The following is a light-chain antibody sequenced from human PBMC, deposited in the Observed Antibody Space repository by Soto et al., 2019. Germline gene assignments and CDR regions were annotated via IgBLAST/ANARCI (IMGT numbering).Light chain of an antibody. Sequence: QSALTQPASVSGSPGQSITISCTGTSSDVGGYNYVSWYQQHPGKAPKLMIYDVSNRPSGVSNRFSGSKSANTASLTTSGLQAEDEADYYCSSYTGSSTYVVFCGGTKLTVL. CDR3: SSYTGSSTYVV. J-gene: IGLJ2*01. CDR1: SSDVGGYNY. CDR2: DVS. V-gene: IGLV2-14*01.